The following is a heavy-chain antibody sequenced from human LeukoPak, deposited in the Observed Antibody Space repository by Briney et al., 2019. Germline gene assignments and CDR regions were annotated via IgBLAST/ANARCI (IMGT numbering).Heavy chain of an antibody. V-gene: IGHV1-69*02. D-gene: IGHD3-3*01. Sequence: VASVKVSCKASGGTFISYTISWVRQAPGQGLEGMGRIIPILGIANYAQKFQGRVTITADKSTSTAYMELSSLRYEDTAVYYCALAIYDFWSGTPHYYYMDVWGKGTTVTVSS. CDR3: ALAIYDFWSGTPHYYYMDV. J-gene: IGHJ6*03. CDR2: IIPILGIA. CDR1: GGTFISYT.